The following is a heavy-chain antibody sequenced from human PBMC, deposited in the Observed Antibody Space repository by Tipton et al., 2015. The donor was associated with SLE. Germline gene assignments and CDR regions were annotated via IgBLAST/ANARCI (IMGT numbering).Heavy chain of an antibody. V-gene: IGHV3-49*03. J-gene: IGHJ3*02. CDR2: IRSKAYGGTT. CDR1: GFTFGDYV. CDR3: TRDQPPLGYCSGGSCNAFDI. D-gene: IGHD2-15*01. Sequence: SLRLSCTASGFTFGDYVMSWFRQAPGKGLEWVGFIRSKAYGGTTEYAASVKGRFTISRDDSKSIAYLQMNSLKTEDTAVYYCTRDQPPLGYCSGGSCNAFDIWGQGTMVTVSS.